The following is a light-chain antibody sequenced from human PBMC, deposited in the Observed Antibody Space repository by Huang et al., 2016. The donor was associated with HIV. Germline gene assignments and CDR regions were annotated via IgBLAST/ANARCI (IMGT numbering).Light chain of an antibody. V-gene: IGKV1-6*01. CDR2: TAS. CDR1: QGIRDD. Sequence: AIQMTQSPSSLSASVGDRVTITCRASQGIRDDLAWYQYKPGKAPKLVIYTASTLQSGVPPRFSGSGSDTDFTLTINSLQPEDSATYYCLQSRIYPWTFGQGTKVEIK. CDR3: LQSRIYPWT. J-gene: IGKJ1*01.